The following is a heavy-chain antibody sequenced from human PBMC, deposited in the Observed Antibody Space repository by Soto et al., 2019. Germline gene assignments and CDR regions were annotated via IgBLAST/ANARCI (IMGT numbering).Heavy chain of an antibody. D-gene: IGHD2-21*02. CDR3: AKDSACCGDCYSQYCDGMDD. J-gene: IGHJ6*02. Sequence: PGGSLRLSCAASGFTVSSNYMSWVRQAPGKGLEWVSVIYSGGSTYYADSVKGRFTISRDNSKNTLYLQMNSLRAEDTAVYYCAKDSACCGDCYSQYCDGMDDWGQGTTVTVSS. CDR1: GFTVSSNY. CDR2: IYSGGST. V-gene: IGHV3-53*05.